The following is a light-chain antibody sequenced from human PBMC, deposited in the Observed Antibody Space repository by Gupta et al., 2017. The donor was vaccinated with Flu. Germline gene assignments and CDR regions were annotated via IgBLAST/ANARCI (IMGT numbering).Light chain of an antibody. CDR1: QSINSW. V-gene: IGKV1-5*03. CDR3: QQYRSYSLYT. J-gene: IGKJ2*01. CDR2: QAS. Sequence: STLSASVGDRVTITCRASQSINSWLAWYQQKPGKAPKLLIYQASILESGVPSRFSGSGSGTEFTLTISCLQPDDFAAYYCQQYRSYSLYTFGQGTTVEIK.